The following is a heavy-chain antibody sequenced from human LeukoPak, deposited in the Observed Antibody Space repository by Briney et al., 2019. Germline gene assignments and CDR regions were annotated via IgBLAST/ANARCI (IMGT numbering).Heavy chain of an antibody. CDR2: IYYSGYT. J-gene: IGHJ4*02. CDR1: GGSISSDY. Sequence: SETLSRTCTVSGGSISSDYWSWIRQPPGKGLEWIGYIYYSGYTKYNPSLKSRVTISVDTSKIQFSLKLSSVTAADTAVYYCARTSYTGGAYYFHFWGQGTLVTVSS. D-gene: IGHD6-19*01. V-gene: IGHV4-59*08. CDR3: ARTSYTGGAYYFHF.